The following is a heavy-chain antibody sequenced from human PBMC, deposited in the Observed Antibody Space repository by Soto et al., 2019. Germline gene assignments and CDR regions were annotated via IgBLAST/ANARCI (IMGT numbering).Heavy chain of an antibody. Sequence: EVQLVESGGGVVRPGGSLRLSCVASGFRFDDFGLTWVRQVPGKGPEWVAGITWNAGSKGYADSVKGRFTISRDNAKNSLHLQMDSLREEDTAFYFCARDGGVVTVDAFDLWGQGTMVTVSS. CDR3: ARDGGVVTVDAFDL. V-gene: IGHV3-20*04. CDR2: ITWNAGSK. J-gene: IGHJ3*01. D-gene: IGHD3-16*01. CDR1: GFRFDDFG.